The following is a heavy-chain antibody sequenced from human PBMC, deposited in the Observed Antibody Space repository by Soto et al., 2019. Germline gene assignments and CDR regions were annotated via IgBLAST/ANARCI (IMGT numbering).Heavy chain of an antibody. CDR1: EYNCVSYG. Sequence: PGLSIRVSRRGAEYNCVSYGVGRVSQKTGKGLEWMGIIYPGDSDTRYSPSFQGQVTISADKSISTAYLQWSSLKASDTAMYYCAREGGDYGPPGYYYAMDVWGQGTKVTVSS. J-gene: IGHJ6*02. CDR3: AREGGDYGPPGYYYAMDV. CDR2: IYPGDSDT. D-gene: IGHD4-17*01. V-gene: IGHV5-51*01.